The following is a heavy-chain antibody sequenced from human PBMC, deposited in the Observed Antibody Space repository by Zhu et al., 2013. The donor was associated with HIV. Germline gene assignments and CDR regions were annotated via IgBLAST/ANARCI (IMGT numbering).Heavy chain of an antibody. CDR2: INSDGSTT. J-gene: IGHJ4*02. CDR1: GFTFSGYW. D-gene: IGHD3-22*01. V-gene: IGHV3-74*01. CDR3: VKHGDTSGYYVD. Sequence: VQLVESGGGLVQPGGSLRLSCAASGFTFSGYWMHWVRQAPGKGLVWVSRINSDGSTTNYADSVKGRFTISRDNAKNTLYLQMNSLRVDDTAVYYCVKHGDTSGYYVDWGQGTLVTVSS.